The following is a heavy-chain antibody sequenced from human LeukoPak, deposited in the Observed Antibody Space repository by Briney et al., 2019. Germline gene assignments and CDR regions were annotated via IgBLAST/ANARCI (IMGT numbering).Heavy chain of an antibody. Sequence: ASVKVSCKASGYTFTGYYMHWVRQAPGQGLEWMGIINPSGGSTSYAQKFQGRVTMTRDMSTSTVYMELSSLRSEDTAVYYCARGPPFWSGTPPCDYWGQGTLVTVSS. CDR2: INPSGGST. CDR1: GYTFTGYY. V-gene: IGHV1-46*01. D-gene: IGHD3-3*01. J-gene: IGHJ4*02. CDR3: ARGPPFWSGTPPCDY.